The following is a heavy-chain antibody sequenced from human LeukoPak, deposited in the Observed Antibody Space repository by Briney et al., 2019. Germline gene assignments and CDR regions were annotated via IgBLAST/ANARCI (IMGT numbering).Heavy chain of an antibody. D-gene: IGHD3-10*01. CDR1: AGSITSGSYY. CDR2: IYTGGTT. V-gene: IGHV4-61*02. J-gene: IGHJ3*02. CDR3: ARGNLVRGYLDDFDI. Sequence: SSETLSLTCTVSAGSITSGSYYWSWLRQPAGKGLGWIGRIYTGGTTNYNPTLKSRVTISVDTSKNQFSLKLSSVTAADTAVYYCARGNLVRGYLDDFDIWGQGTMVTVSS.